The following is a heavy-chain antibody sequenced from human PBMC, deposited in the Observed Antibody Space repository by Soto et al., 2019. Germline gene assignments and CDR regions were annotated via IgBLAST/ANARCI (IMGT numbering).Heavy chain of an antibody. CDR2: IYYSGST. CDR3: ARHGYDFWSGYYLV. D-gene: IGHD3-3*01. CDR1: GGSISSSSYY. V-gene: IGHV4-39*01. Sequence: SETLSLTCTVSGGSISSSSYYWGWIRQPPGKGLEWIGSIYYSGSTYYNPSLKSRVTISVDTSKNQFSLKLSSVTAADTAVYYCARHGYDFWSGYYLVWGQGTLVTVSS. J-gene: IGHJ4*02.